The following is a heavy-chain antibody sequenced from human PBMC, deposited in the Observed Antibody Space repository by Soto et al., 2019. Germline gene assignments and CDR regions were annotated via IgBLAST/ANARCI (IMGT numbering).Heavy chain of an antibody. V-gene: IGHV1-18*01. CDR2: ISAYNGNT. D-gene: IGHD3-22*01. CDR3: ARDYYYDSSGNFDY. Sequence: ASVKVSCKASGYSFTSYGISWVRQALGQGLEWMGWISAYNGNTNYAQKLQGRVTMTTDTSTSTAYMELRSLRSDDTAVYYCARDYYYDSSGNFDYWGQGTLVTVSS. J-gene: IGHJ4*02. CDR1: GYSFTSYG.